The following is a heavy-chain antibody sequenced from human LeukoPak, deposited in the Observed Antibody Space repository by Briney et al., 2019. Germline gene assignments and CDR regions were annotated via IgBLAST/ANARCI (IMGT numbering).Heavy chain of an antibody. V-gene: IGHV7-4-1*02. CDR3: APSYYDILTGYRPLAY. J-gene: IGHJ4*02. Sequence: GASVKVSCKASGYTFTSYAMNWVRQAPGQGLEWMGWINTNTGNPTYAQGFTGRFVFSLDTSVSTAYLQISSLKAEDTAVYYCAPSYYDILTGYRPLAYWGQGTLVTVSS. CDR2: INTNTGNP. D-gene: IGHD3-9*01. CDR1: GYTFTSYA.